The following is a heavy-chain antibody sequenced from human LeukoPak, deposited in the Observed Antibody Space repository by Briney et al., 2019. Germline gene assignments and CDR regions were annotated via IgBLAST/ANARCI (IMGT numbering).Heavy chain of an antibody. CDR3: ARGYGGGAFDI. CDR2: ISSSGITI. D-gene: IGHD4-23*01. Sequence: GGSLRLSCAGSGLTFSNYEMNWVRQAPGKGREWVSYISSSGITIYYADSVKGRFTFSRDNAKNSLYLQMNSLRAEDTAVYYCARGYGGGAFDIWGQGTMVTVSS. J-gene: IGHJ3*02. CDR1: GLTFSNYE. V-gene: IGHV3-48*03.